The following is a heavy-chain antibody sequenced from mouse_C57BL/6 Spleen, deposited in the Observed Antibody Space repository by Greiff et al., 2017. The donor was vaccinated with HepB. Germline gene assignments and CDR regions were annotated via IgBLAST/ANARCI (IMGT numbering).Heavy chain of an antibody. CDR3: ARRPIYYDYENYFDY. J-gene: IGHJ2*01. Sequence: EVHLVESGGDLVKPGGSLKLSCAASGFTFSSYGMSWVRQTPDKRLEWVATISSGGSYTYYPDSVKGRFTISRDNAKNTLYLQMSSLKSEDTAMYYGARRPIYYDYENYFDYWGQGTTLTVSS. D-gene: IGHD2-4*01. V-gene: IGHV5-6*01. CDR1: GFTFSSYG. CDR2: ISSGGSYT.